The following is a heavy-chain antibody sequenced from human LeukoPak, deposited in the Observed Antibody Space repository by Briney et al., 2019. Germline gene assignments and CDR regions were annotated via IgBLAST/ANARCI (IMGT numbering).Heavy chain of an antibody. CDR1: GYTFTSYD. V-gene: IGHV1-8*01. D-gene: IGHD3-3*01. Sequence: ASVKVSCKASGYTFTSYDINWVRQATGQGLEWMGWMNPNSGNTGYAQKFQGRVTMTRNTSISTAYMELSSLRSEDTAVYYCARVPFSIFGEVNPHPHWFDPWGQGTLVTVSS. CDR2: MNPNSGNT. CDR3: ARVPFSIFGEVNPHPHWFDP. J-gene: IGHJ5*02.